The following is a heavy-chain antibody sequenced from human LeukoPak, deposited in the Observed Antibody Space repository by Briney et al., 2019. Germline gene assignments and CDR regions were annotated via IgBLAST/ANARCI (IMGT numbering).Heavy chain of an antibody. V-gene: IGHV3-30*02. D-gene: IGHD3-10*01. Sequence: GGSLRLSCAASGFTFSSYAMHWVRQAPGKGLEWVTFIRNDGSNKYYADSVKGRFTISRDNSKNTLYLQMNSLRAEDTAVYYCAGDWIKLLWLGEHRGFDYWGQGTLVTVSS. CDR2: IRNDGSNK. J-gene: IGHJ4*02. CDR1: GFTFSSYA. CDR3: AGDWIKLLWLGEHRGFDY.